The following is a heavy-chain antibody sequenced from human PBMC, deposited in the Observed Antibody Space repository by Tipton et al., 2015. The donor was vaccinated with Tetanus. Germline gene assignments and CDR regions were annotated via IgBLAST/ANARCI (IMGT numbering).Heavy chain of an antibody. D-gene: IGHD3-10*01. CDR2: IYYSGST. J-gene: IGHJ4*02. CDR1: GGSFSDGAYY. Sequence: GLVKPSETLSLTCTVSGGSFSDGAYYWSWIRQHPGKGLEWIGCIYYSGSTFYHPSLQSRVTISVDTSKNQFSLRLSSVTAADTAVYFCARHPPPYYYGSESYLDYWGQGTPVTVSS. V-gene: IGHV4-39*01. CDR3: ARHPPPYYYGSESYLDY.